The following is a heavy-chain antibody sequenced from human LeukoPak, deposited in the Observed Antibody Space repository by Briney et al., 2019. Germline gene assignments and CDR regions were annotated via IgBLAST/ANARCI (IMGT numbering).Heavy chain of an antibody. CDR2: INPSGGSA. J-gene: IGHJ4*02. CDR3: ARDYDSGGYYDY. D-gene: IGHD3-22*01. Sequence: ASVKVSCKASGYTFTSYYMHWVRQASGQGLEWMGIINPSGGSASYAQKFQGRVTMTRDTSTSTVYMELSSLRSEDTAVYYCARDYDSGGYYDYWGQGTLVTVSS. CDR1: GYTFTSYY. V-gene: IGHV1-46*01.